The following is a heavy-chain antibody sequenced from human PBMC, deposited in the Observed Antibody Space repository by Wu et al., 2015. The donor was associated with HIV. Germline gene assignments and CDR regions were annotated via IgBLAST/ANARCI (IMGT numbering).Heavy chain of an antibody. CDR1: GYTFTGYY. CDR3: ARDRYEYCSGGSCLLPYYGMDV. J-gene: IGHJ6*02. CDR2: INPNSGGT. V-gene: IGHV1-2*02. Sequence: QVQLVQSGAEVKKPGASVKVSCKASGYTFTGYYMHWVRQAPGQGLEWMGWINPNSGGTNYAQKFQGRVTMTRDTSISTAYMELSRLRSDDTAVYYCARDRYEYCSGGSCLLPYYGMDVWGQGP. D-gene: IGHD2-15*01.